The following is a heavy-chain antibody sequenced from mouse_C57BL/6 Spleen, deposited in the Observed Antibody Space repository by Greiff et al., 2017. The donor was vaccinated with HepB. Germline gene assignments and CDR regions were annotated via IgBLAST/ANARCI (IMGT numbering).Heavy chain of an antibody. J-gene: IGHJ3*01. V-gene: IGHV1-82*01. CDR2: IYPGDGDT. D-gene: IGHD2-4*01. CDR3: ARRDYDYDGFAY. CDR1: GYAFSSSW. Sequence: VQLQQSGPELVKPGASVKISCKASGYAFSSSWMNWVKQRPGKGLEWIGRIYPGDGDTNYNGKFKGKATLTADKSSSTAYMQLSSLTSEDSAVYVCARRDYDYDGFAYWGQGTLVTVSA.